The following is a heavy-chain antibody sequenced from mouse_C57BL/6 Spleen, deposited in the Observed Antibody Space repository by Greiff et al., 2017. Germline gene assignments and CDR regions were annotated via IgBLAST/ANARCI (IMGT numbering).Heavy chain of an antibody. CDR3: ARRDYDKDY. V-gene: IGHV1-81*01. CDR1: GYTFTSYC. Sequence: VQLQESGAELARPGASVKLSCKASGYTFTSYCISWVKQRPGQGLEWIGEIYPRSGYTYYNEKFKGKDTLTADKSSSTAYMELRRLTSEDAAVYFCARRDYDKDYWGKGTLVTVSA. CDR2: IYPRSGYT. J-gene: IGHJ3*01. D-gene: IGHD2-4*01.